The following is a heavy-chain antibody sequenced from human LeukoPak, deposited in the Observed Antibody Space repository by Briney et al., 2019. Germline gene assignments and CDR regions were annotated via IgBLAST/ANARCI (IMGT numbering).Heavy chain of an antibody. J-gene: IGHJ4*02. CDR1: GFTFSSYS. D-gene: IGHD3-10*01. V-gene: IGHV3-21*01. Sequence: PGGSLRLSCAASGFTFSSYSMNWVRQAPGKGLEWVSSISSSSSYIYYADSVKGRFTISRDNAKNSLYLQMNSLRAEDTAVYYCARDQGVVRGVFDYWGQGTLVTVSS. CDR3: ARDQGVVRGVFDY. CDR2: ISSSSSYI.